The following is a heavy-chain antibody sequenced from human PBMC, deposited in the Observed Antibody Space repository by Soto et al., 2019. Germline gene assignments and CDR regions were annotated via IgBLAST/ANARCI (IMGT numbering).Heavy chain of an antibody. J-gene: IGHJ6*02. Sequence: SETLSLTCTVSGGSVSGYYWSWIRQPPGRGLEWLGYIFYRGTTLYGPSVQSRLSITVDTSKNQFSLKLRSVTAADTAVYYCTRHAIIPKLQYGMDVWGQGTTVTVSS. CDR1: GGSVSGYY. CDR3: TRHAIIPKLQYGMDV. CDR2: IFYRGTT. D-gene: IGHD2-15*01. V-gene: IGHV4-59*02.